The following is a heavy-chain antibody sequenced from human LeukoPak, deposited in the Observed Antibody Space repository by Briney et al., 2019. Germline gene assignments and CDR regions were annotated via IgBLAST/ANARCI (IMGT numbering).Heavy chain of an antibody. CDR3: ARAGGYRPAAADLDY. D-gene: IGHD6-13*01. V-gene: IGHV4-59*01. Sequence: SETLSLTCAVSGGSFSSNYWSWIRQPPGKGLEWIGDIHHSGGTNYNPSLKSRVTISVDTSKNQFSPKLNSVTAADTAVYYCARAGGYRPAAADLDYWGQGTLVTVSS. CDR1: GGSFSSNY. J-gene: IGHJ4*02. CDR2: IHHSGGT.